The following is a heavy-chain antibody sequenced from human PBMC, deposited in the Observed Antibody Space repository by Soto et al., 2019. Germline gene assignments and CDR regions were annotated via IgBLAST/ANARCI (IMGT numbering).Heavy chain of an antibody. CDR2: INPNSGGT. D-gene: IGHD1-26*01. V-gene: IGHV1-2*02. J-gene: IGHJ6*02. Sequence: ASVKVSCKASGYTFTGYYMHWVRQAPGQGLEWMGWINPNSGGTNYAQKFQGRVTISVDTSGNQFSLKLNSVTAADTAVYYCARDSGSSYYYYYGMDVWGQGTTVTVSS. CDR1: GYTFTGYY. CDR3: ARDSGSSYYYYYGMDV.